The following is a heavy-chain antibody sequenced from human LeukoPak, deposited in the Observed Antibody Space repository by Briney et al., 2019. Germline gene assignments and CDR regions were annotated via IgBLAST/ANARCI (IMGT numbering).Heavy chain of an antibody. CDR2: IAKDGSGK. CDR3: ARDRTGGPLFDY. CDR1: EFTFSSYW. J-gene: IGHJ4*02. D-gene: IGHD4-23*01. V-gene: IGHV3-7*01. Sequence: GGSLRLSCAASEFTFSSYWMSWVRQAPGKGLEWVANIAKDGSGKNYVDSVKGRSTISRDNAKNSLYLQMNSLRAEDTAVYYCARDRTGGPLFDYWGQGTLVTVSS.